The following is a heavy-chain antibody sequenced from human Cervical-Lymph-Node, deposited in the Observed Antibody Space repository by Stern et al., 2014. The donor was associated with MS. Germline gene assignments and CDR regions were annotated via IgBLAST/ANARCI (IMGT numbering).Heavy chain of an antibody. J-gene: IGHJ2*01. D-gene: IGHD4-17*01. CDR1: GGTLSTYA. Sequence: QDQLVQSGAEVKKPGSSVKVSCKASGGTLSTYAISWVRQAPGQGLEWMGGIIPIFGTRTYAQKFQGSVTITADESPSTVYMELSSLRSEDTAVYYCARATTENYWYFDLWGRGTLVTVSS. V-gene: IGHV1-69*12. CDR3: ARATTENYWYFDL. CDR2: IIPIFGTR.